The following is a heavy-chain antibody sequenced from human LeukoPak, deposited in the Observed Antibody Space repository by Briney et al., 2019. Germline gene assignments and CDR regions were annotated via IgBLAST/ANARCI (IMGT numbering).Heavy chain of an antibody. CDR2: VYYSGST. J-gene: IGHJ4*02. Sequence: SETLSLTCTVSGGSISSYYWSWVRQPPGKGLEWIGYVYYSGSTNYNPSLKSRVTISVDTSKNQFSLKLSSVTAADTAVYYCARDLLQQQLGTAYFDYWGQGTLVTVSS. V-gene: IGHV4-59*01. D-gene: IGHD6-13*01. CDR1: GGSISSYY. CDR3: ARDLLQQQLGTAYFDY.